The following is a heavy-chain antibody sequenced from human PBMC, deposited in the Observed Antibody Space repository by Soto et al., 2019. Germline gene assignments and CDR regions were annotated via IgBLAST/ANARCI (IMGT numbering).Heavy chain of an antibody. D-gene: IGHD6-13*01. Sequence: QVQLVQSGGGGVQPGKSLRLSCAASGFNLSSSGMHWVRQAPGKGLEWVAVFWYDGSRKSYADSVKGRFTISRDDSKNTLYLQLNSLRAEDTAVYYCARDWNSWYNSFDCWGQGTLVTVSS. V-gene: IGHV3-33*01. CDR2: FWYDGSRK. J-gene: IGHJ4*02. CDR1: GFNLSSSG. CDR3: ARDWNSWYNSFDC.